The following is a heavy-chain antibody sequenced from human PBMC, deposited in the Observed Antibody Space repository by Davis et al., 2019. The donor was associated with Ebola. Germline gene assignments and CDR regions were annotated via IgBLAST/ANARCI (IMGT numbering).Heavy chain of an antibody. CDR1: GYSFTSYW. CDR2: IYPGDSDT. V-gene: IGHV5-51*01. D-gene: IGHD3-3*01. Sequence: GESLKISCKGSGYSFTSYWIGWVRQMPGKGLEWMGIIYPGDSDTRYSPSFQGQVTISADKSISTAYLQWSSLKASDTAMYYCARHTDYYDFWSGYSPYYMDVWGKGTTVTVSS. CDR3: ARHTDYYDFWSGYSPYYMDV. J-gene: IGHJ6*03.